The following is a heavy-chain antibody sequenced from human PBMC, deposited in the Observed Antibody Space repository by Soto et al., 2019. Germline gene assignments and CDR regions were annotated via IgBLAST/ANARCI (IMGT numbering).Heavy chain of an antibody. CDR1: GFTFSNHA. Sequence: EVQLLESGGALVQPGGSLRLSCAASGFTFSNHAMNWVRQAPGKGLEWVSTISDSGSTYYADSVKGRFTISRDNSKKTLYLQMNSLRAADTAVYYCARDPGGHYCTSTSCLYFFDHWGHGTLVIVYS. CDR2: ISDSGST. V-gene: IGHV3-23*01. D-gene: IGHD2-2*01. J-gene: IGHJ4*01. CDR3: ARDPGGHYCTSTSCLYFFDH.